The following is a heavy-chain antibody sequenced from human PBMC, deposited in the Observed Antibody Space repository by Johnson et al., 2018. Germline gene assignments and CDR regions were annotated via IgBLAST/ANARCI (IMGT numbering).Heavy chain of an antibody. Sequence: QVQLQQWGAGLLKPSETLSLTCAVYGGSFSGYYWSWIRQTPGKGLEWIGEINDSGSTKYNPSLKSRVSIAVDTSKKQLSLELSSATAAGTGVYYCARATVAERNYHWGFYYVAVWGNGTTVTVSS. J-gene: IGHJ6*03. CDR1: GGSFSGYY. V-gene: IGHV4-34*01. D-gene: IGHD1-7*01. CDR3: ARATVAERNYHWGFYYVAV. CDR2: INDSGST.